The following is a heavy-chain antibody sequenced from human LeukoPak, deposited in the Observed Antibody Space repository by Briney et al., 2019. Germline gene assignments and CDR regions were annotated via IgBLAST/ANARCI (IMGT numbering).Heavy chain of an antibody. J-gene: IGHJ3*01. CDR3: ARTIVVVTANAFDV. CDR2: IYYSGST. D-gene: IGHD2-21*02. Sequence: SETLSLTCTVSGDSINRNNYYWVWIRQHPGKGLEWIGYIYYSGSTYYNPSLKSRVTISVDTSKNQFSLKLSSVTAADTAVYYCARTIVVVTANAFDVWGQGTMVTVSS. CDR1: GDSINRNNYY. V-gene: IGHV4-31*03.